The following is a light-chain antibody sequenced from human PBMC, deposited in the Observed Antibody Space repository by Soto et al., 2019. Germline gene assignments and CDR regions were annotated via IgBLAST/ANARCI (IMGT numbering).Light chain of an antibody. J-gene: IGKJ2*02. V-gene: IGKV3-15*01. CDR2: GAS. CDR1: QSVDSN. CDR3: QQYNNWPRT. Sequence: EIVMTQSPVTLSVSPGERASLSCRASQSVDSNLAWYQRKPGQAPRLLIYGASTRATGIPARFSGSGSGTEFTLSISSLQSEDFAVYYCQQYNNWPRTFGQGTKLEIK.